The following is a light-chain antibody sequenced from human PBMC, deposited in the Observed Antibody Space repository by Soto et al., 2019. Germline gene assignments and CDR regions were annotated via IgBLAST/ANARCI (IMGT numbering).Light chain of an antibody. J-gene: IGLJ2*01. CDR2: GNS. CDR3: QSYDSSLSGDVV. V-gene: IGLV1-40*01. Sequence: QSVLTQPPSVSGAPGQRVTISCTGSSSNIGAGYDVHWYQQLPGTAPKLLIYGNSNRPSGVPDRFSGSKSGTSASLAITGLQADDEAHYYCQSYDSSLSGDVVFGGGTKLTVL. CDR1: SSNIGAGYD.